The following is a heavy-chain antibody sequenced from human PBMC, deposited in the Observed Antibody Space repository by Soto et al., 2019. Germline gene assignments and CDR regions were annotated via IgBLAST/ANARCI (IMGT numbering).Heavy chain of an antibody. CDR2: IGASGGTT. D-gene: IGHD1-1*01. Sequence: GGSLILSCAASGFTFTTYPMTWVRQAPGKGLEWVSTIGASGGTTYYAESVKGRFTISRDNSKNTLYLQMNGLRAEDTAMYYCAKIRGAWGTFYWGQGTLVTVSS. V-gene: IGHV3-23*01. CDR3: AKIRGAWGTFY. J-gene: IGHJ4*02. CDR1: GFTFTTYP.